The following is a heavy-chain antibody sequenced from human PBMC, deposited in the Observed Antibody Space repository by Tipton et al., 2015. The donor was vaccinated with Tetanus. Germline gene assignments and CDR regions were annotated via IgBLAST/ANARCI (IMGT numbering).Heavy chain of an antibody. J-gene: IGHJ4*02. Sequence: QVQLVQSGAEVKKPGASVKVSCKASGYTFTSYYIHWVRQAPGQGLEWMGIINPSGGSTSYAQKFQGRVTMTRDTSTSTVYMELSSLRSEDTAVYYCARFQAVVALRLYYFDYWGQGTLVTVSS. CDR3: ARFQAVVALRLYYFDY. D-gene: IGHD2-15*01. CDR1: GYTFTSYY. V-gene: IGHV1-46*01. CDR2: INPSGGST.